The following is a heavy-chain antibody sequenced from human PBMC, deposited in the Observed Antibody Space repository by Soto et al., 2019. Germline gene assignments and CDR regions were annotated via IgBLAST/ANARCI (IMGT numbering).Heavy chain of an antibody. J-gene: IGHJ4*02. CDR1: GGTFSSYA. V-gene: IGHV1-69*01. D-gene: IGHD2-15*01. CDR2: IIPIFGTA. Sequence: QVQLVQSGAEVKKPGSSVKVSCKASGGTFSSYAISWVRQAPGQGLEWMGGIIPIFGTANYAQKFQGRVTITADESTNTAYMELSSLRSEDTAVYYCAREYCSGGSCYYYFDYWGQGTLVTVSS. CDR3: AREYCSGGSCYYYFDY.